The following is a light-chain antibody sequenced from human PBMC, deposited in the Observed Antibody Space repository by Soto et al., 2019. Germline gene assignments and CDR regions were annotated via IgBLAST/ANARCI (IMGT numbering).Light chain of an antibody. J-gene: IGLJ2*01. CDR1: SGHSTYA. V-gene: IGLV4-69*01. CDR2: VNGDGSH. CDR3: QTWGTGIQV. Sequence: QPVLTQSPSASASLGASVKLTCTLRSGHSTYAITWHQQQPEKGPRYLMKVNGDGSHNKGDGIPDRFSGSSSGLERYLTISSLQSEDEADYYCQTWGTGIQVFGGGTKLTVL.